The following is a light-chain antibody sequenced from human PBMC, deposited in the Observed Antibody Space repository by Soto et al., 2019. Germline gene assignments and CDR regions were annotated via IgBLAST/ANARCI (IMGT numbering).Light chain of an antibody. CDR1: QSVNIW. Sequence: DIQMTQSPSTLSASVGDRVTITCRASQSVNIWLAWYQQKPGKAPNLLIYDASNLESGFPSRFSGTGSGTEFTLTISSLQPDDFATYYFQEYNTYSFSFGPGTKVDF. V-gene: IGKV1-5*01. J-gene: IGKJ3*01. CDR3: QEYNTYSFS. CDR2: DAS.